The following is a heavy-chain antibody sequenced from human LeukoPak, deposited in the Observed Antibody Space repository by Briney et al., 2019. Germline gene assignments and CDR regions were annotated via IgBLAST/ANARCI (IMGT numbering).Heavy chain of an antibody. CDR1: GFTFSSYS. V-gene: IGHV3-21*01. CDR2: ISSSSSYI. J-gene: IGHJ6*03. D-gene: IGHD3-22*01. CDR3: ARIRSSGYHETYYYYYYYMDV. Sequence: GGSLRPSFAASGFTFSSYSMNWVRQAPGKGLEGVSSISSSSSYIYYADSVKGRFTISRDNAKNSLYLQMNSLRAEDTAVYYCARIRSSGYHETYYYYYYYMDVWGKGTTVTISS.